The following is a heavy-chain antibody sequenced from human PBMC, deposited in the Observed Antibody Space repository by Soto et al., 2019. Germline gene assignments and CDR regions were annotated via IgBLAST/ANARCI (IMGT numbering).Heavy chain of an antibody. D-gene: IGHD1-1*01. CDR3: ALSGLAERRASDWFDP. CDR2: IYYTGSS. Sequence: PSETLSVTCTVSGDSMKWNNFYCAWIRQPPGKGLEWIGNIYYTGSSYFNPSLTGRVTMSVDMSKNQVSLKVKSVTAADTAVYFCALSGLAERRASDWFDPWGQGTLVTVSS. J-gene: IGHJ5*02. V-gene: IGHV4-39*01. CDR1: GDSMKWNNFY.